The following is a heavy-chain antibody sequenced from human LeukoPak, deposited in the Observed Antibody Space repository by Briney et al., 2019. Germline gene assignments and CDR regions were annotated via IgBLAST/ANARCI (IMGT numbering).Heavy chain of an antibody. D-gene: IGHD6-13*01. J-gene: IGHJ3*02. V-gene: IGHV3-23*01. CDR3: AKSISAAWDGFNI. CDR2: ISGSGGST. Sequence: GGSLRLSCAASGFTFSNYAMTWVRQAPGKGLEWVSAISGSGGSTYYADSVKGRFTISRDNSKNTLYLQMNSLRAEDTAVYYCAKSISAAWDGFNIWGQGTMVTVSS. CDR1: GFTFSNYA.